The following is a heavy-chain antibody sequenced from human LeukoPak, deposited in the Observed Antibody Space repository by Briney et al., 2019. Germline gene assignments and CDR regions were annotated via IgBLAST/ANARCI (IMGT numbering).Heavy chain of an antibody. J-gene: IGHJ4*02. CDR1: GYTFTSYG. CDR2: ISAYNGNT. D-gene: IGHD3-10*01. Sequence: ASVKVSCKASGYTFTSYGISWVRQAPGQGLEWMGWISAYNGNTNYAQKLQGRVTMTTDTSTSTAYMELSSLRSDDTAVYYCARIGSLRGDTFFVVDYWGQGTLVTVSS. CDR3: ARIGSLRGDTFFVVDY. V-gene: IGHV1-18*01.